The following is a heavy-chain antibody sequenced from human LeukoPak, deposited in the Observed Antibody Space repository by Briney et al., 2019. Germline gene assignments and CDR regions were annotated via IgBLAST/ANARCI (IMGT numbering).Heavy chain of an antibody. V-gene: IGHV1-2*02. D-gene: IGHD5-24*01. CDR1: GYTFTGYY. J-gene: IGHJ3*02. CDR2: INPNSGGT. Sequence: ASVKVSCEASGYTFTGYYMHWVRQAPGRGLEWMGWINPNSGGTNYAQKFQGRVTMTRDTSISTAYMELSRLRSDDTAVYYCARDIFRDGYNWDAFDIWGQGTMVTVSS. CDR3: ARDIFRDGYNWDAFDI.